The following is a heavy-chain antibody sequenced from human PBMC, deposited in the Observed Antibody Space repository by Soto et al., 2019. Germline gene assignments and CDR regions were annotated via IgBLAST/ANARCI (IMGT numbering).Heavy chain of an antibody. J-gene: IGHJ6*02. CDR2: MWYDGSKE. Sequence: QGQLVESGGGVVQPGRSLRLSCAASGSIFSTYGIHWVRQAPGKGLEWVALMWYDGSKEYYADSVRGRFTISRDNSKNSLYLQMNSLRAEDTAIYYCARDSYHHGSGFVMDVWGQGTTVTVSS. V-gene: IGHV3-33*01. CDR3: ARDSYHHGSGFVMDV. D-gene: IGHD3-10*01. CDR1: GSIFSTYG.